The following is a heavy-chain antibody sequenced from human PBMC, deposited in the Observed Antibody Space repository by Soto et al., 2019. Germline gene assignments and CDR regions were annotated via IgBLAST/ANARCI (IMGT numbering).Heavy chain of an antibody. Sequence: SETPSLACTVSGGSISGYYWSWIRQPPGKRLEWIGYIYYSGSTNYNPSLKSRVTISVDTSKHQFSLKLSSVTAADTAVYYCAIGVCKVREAGSLNYWGQGTFVLGSS. CDR1: GGSISGYY. D-gene: IGHD3-10*01. V-gene: IGHV4-59*01. J-gene: IGHJ4*02. CDR3: AIGVCKVREAGSLNY. CDR2: IYYSGST.